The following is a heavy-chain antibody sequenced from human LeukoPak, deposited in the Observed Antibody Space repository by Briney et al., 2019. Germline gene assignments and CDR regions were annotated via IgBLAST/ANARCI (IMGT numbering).Heavy chain of an antibody. V-gene: IGHV1-3*01. Sequence: ASVKVSCKASGYTFTSYAMHWVRQAPGQRLEWMGWINAGNGNTKCSQKFQGRVTITRDTSASTAYMELSSLRSEDTAVYYCARGDRNDGDSIDYWGQGTLVTVSS. CDR1: GYTFTSYA. D-gene: IGHD1-1*01. J-gene: IGHJ4*02. CDR2: INAGNGNT. CDR3: ARGDRNDGDSIDY.